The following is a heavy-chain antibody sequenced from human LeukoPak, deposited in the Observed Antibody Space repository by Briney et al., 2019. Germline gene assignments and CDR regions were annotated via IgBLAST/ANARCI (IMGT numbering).Heavy chain of an antibody. D-gene: IGHD3-10*01. J-gene: IGHJ4*02. Sequence: GGSLRLSCAASGFTFSSHAMSWVRQAPGKGLEWVSASGSGGGTYYADPVKGRFTISRDNSKNTLYLQMNSLRAEDTAIYYCAKAMVRGVPYDYWGQGALVTVSS. CDR3: AKAMVRGVPYDY. CDR1: GFTFSSHA. V-gene: IGHV3-23*01. CDR2: SGSGGGT.